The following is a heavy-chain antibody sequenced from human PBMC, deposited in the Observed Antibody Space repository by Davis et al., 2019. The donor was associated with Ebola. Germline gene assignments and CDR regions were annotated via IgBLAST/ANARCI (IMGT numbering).Heavy chain of an antibody. CDR2: IVVGSGNT. Sequence: SVKVSCKASGFTFTSSAVQWVRQARGQRLEWIGWIVVGSGNTNYAQKIQERVTITRDMSTSTAYMELSSLRSEDTAVYYCAADYRNYDFWSGPNLYYYMDVWGKGTTVTVSS. CDR3: AADYRNYDFWSGPNLYYYMDV. J-gene: IGHJ6*03. V-gene: IGHV1-58*01. D-gene: IGHD3-3*01. CDR1: GFTFTSSA.